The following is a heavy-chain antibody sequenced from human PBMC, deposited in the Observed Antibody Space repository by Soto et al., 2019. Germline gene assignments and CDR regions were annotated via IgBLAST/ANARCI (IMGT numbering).Heavy chain of an antibody. D-gene: IGHD3-9*01. CDR1: GFTFSSYS. J-gene: IGHJ6*02. Sequence: EVQLVESGGGLVKPGGSLRLSCAASGFTFSSYSMNWVRQAPGKGLEWVSSISSSSSYIYYADSVKGRFTISRDNAKNSLYLQMNSLRAEDTAVYYCARDGHYDIPEPLRLNYYYYGMDVWGQGTTVTVSS. V-gene: IGHV3-21*01. CDR3: ARDGHYDIPEPLRLNYYYYGMDV. CDR2: ISSSSSYI.